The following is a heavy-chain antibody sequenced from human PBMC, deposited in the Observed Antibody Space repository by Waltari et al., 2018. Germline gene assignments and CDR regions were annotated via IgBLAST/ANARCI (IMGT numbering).Heavy chain of an antibody. J-gene: IGHJ5*02. D-gene: IGHD2-15*01. V-gene: IGHV4-4*02. CDR1: GDSVSSAYL. CDR3: ARDRGRGLYLDT. Sequence: QLQLLESGPGLVKPSGTLSLSCAVSGDSVSSAYLWNWVRQSPQKGLEWIGQVHGSGRTNYNPSFASRVTVSRDTSKSLFSLKVTSATAADTAVYYCARDRGRGLYLDTWGPGTLVTVSP. CDR2: VHGSGRT.